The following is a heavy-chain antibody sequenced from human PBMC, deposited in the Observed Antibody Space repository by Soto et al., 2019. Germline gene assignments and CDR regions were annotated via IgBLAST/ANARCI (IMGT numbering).Heavy chain of an antibody. CDR3: ASTNWNDIENWFDP. D-gene: IGHD1-1*01. J-gene: IGHJ5*02. CDR1: GFTFSSYW. Sequence: GGSLRLSCAASGFTFSSYWMSWVRQAPGKGLEWVANIKQDGSEKYYVDSVKGRFTISRDNAKNSLYLQMNSLRAEDTAVYYCASTNWNDIENWFDPWGQGTLVTVSS. CDR2: IKQDGSEK. V-gene: IGHV3-7*01.